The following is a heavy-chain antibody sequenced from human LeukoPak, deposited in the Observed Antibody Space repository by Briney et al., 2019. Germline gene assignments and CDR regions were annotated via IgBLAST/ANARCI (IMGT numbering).Heavy chain of an antibody. D-gene: IGHD1-26*01. CDR2: INYNWRT. CDR3: ARYIVSYPHDAFDI. J-gene: IGHJ3*02. CDR1: DDSISSNRYF. V-gene: IGHV4-39*07. Sequence: PSETLSLTCTISDDSISSNRYFWAWVRQPPGGGLEWIASINYNWRTYYNPSLKSRLTISVDTSKKQFSLKLSSVTAADTAFYYCARYIVSYPHDAFDIWGQGTVVTVSS.